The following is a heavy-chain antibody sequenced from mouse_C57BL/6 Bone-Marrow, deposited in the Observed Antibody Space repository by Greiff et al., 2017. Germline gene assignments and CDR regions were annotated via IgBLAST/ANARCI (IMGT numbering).Heavy chain of an antibody. V-gene: IGHV1-55*01. CDR1: GYTFTSYW. CDR3: ARSNYYSNVYYAMDY. CDR2: IYPGSGST. D-gene: IGHD2-5*01. J-gene: IGHJ4*01. Sequence: VQLQQPGAELVKPGASVKMSCKASGYTFTSYWITWVKQRPGQGLEWIGDIYPGSGSTNYNEKFKSKATLTVDTSSSTAYMQLSSLTSEDSAVYYCARSNYYSNVYYAMDYWGQGTSVTVSS.